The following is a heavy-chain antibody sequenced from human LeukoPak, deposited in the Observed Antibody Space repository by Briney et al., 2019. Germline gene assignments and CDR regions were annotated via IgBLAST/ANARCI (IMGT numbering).Heavy chain of an antibody. CDR1: GGSFSGYY. CDR2: INHSGST. V-gene: IGHV4-34*01. Sequence: SETLSLTCAVYGGSFSGYYWSWIRQPPWKGLEWIGEINHSGSTNYNPSLKSRVTISVDTSKNQFSLKLSSVTAADTAVYYCARGPYRRGYSYGYDYWGQGTLVTVSS. CDR3: ARGPYRRGYSYGYDY. J-gene: IGHJ4*02. D-gene: IGHD5-18*01.